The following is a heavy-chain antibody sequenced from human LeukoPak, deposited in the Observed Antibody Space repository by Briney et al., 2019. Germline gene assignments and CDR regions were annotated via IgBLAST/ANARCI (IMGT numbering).Heavy chain of an antibody. J-gene: IGHJ3*02. CDR3: ARESFQAFDI. Sequence: SETLSLTCTVSGGSVSSHYWSWIRQPPGKGLEYIGYIYYIGITNYNPSLKSRVTISVDTSKNQFSLELSSVTAADTAIYYCARESFQAFDIWGQGTLVTVSS. CDR1: GGSVSSHY. CDR2: IYYIGIT. D-gene: IGHD1-26*01. V-gene: IGHV4-59*02.